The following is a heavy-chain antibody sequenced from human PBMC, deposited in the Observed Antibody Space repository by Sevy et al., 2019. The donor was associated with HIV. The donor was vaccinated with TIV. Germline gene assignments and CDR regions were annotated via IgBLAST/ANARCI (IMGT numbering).Heavy chain of an antibody. Sequence: GGSLRLSCADSGFTFIVYAMHWVRQAPGKGLEWVAVISDDGSKTYYADSVNGRFTISRDNSKNTLYLQMNSLRADDTAVYYCARGRVTSHYFDYWGQGTLVTVSS. CDR1: GFTFIVYA. V-gene: IGHV3-30*04. CDR2: ISDDGSKT. D-gene: IGHD2-21*02. J-gene: IGHJ4*02. CDR3: ARGRVTSHYFDY.